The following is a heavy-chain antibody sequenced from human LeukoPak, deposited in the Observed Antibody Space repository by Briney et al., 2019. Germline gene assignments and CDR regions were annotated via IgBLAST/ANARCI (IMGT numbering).Heavy chain of an antibody. CDR2: ISCDGSNK. Sequence: GGSLRLSCAASGFTFSSYAMHWVRQAPGKGLEWVAVISCDGSNKYYADSVKGRFTISRDNSKNTLYLQMNSLRAEDTAVYYCARDDSYYDILTGFYYYYGMDVWGQGTTVTVSS. CDR3: ARDDSYYDILTGFYYYYGMDV. CDR1: GFTFSSYA. V-gene: IGHV3-30-3*01. J-gene: IGHJ6*02. D-gene: IGHD3-9*01.